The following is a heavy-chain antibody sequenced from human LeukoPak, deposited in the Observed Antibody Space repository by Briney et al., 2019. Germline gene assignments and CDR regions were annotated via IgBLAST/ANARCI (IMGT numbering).Heavy chain of an antibody. Sequence: SETLSLTCAVHGGSFSGYYWSWIRQPPGKGLEWIGEINHSGSTNYNPSLKSRVTISVDTSKNQFSLKLSSVTAADTAVYYCARLGSSSSFRWFDPWGQGTLVTVSS. CDR3: ARLGSSSSFRWFDP. D-gene: IGHD6-6*01. CDR1: GGSFSGYY. V-gene: IGHV4-34*01. CDR2: INHSGST. J-gene: IGHJ5*02.